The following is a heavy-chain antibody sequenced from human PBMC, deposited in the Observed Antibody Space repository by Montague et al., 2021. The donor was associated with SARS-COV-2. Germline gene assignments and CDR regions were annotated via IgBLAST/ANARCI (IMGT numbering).Heavy chain of an antibody. CDR2: IYYSGIT. V-gene: IGHV4-59*01. D-gene: IGHD1-1*01. CDR1: GDSIRSYY. Sequence: SETLSLTCTVSGDSIRSYYWSWIRQPPGKGLEWIGNIYYSGITNYNPSLKSRVTTSIDTSKNQFSLRLSSVTAADTAVYYCARVRLTGTTAPYFDYWGQGTVVTVSS. CDR3: ARVRLTGTTAPYFDY. J-gene: IGHJ4*02.